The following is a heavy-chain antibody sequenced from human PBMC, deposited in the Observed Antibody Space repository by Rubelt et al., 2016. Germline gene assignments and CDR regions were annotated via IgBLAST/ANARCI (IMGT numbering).Heavy chain of an antibody. J-gene: IGHJ2*01. CDR3: ARGGYHLLYWYFDL. CDR1: GFTFSSYT. V-gene: IGHV3-21*01. Sequence: EVQLVESGGGLVKPGGSPRLSCAASGFTFSSYTMNWVRQAPGKGLEWVSSISRSNGDIYYADSVKGRFTISRDNAKNSLYLQMNGLRAEDTAVYYCARGGYHLLYWYFDLWGRGTLVTVSS. D-gene: IGHD2-2*02. CDR2: ISRSNGDI.